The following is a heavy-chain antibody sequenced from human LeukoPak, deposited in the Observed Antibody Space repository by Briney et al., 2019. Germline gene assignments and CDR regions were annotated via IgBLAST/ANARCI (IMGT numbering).Heavy chain of an antibody. V-gene: IGHV3-7*01. CDR3: ARDTGYFDY. CDR1: GFTFTNYW. Sequence: PGGSLRLSCAASGFTFTNYWMSWVRQAPGKGLELVANIKQDRSEKYYVDSVKGRFTISRDNAKNSLYLQMNSLRAEDTAVYYCARDTGYFDYWGQGTLVTVSS. J-gene: IGHJ4*02. CDR2: IKQDRSEK.